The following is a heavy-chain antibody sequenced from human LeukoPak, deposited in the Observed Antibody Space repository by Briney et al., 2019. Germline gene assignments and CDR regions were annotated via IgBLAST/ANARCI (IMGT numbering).Heavy chain of an antibody. CDR1: GFTFSSYA. J-gene: IGHJ5*02. Sequence: GRSLRLSCAASGFTFSSYAMHWVRQAPGKGLGWVAVISYDGSNKYYADSVKGRFTISRDNSKNTLYLQMNSLRAEDTAVYYCARASSKTNWFDPWGQGTLVTVSS. CDR2: ISYDGSNK. CDR3: ARASSKTNWFDP. V-gene: IGHV3-30*04.